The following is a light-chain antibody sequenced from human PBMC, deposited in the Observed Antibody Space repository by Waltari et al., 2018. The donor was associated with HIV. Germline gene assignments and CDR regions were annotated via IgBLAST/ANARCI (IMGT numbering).Light chain of an antibody. CDR2: DSN. CDR3: LLSFGGDLV. Sequence: QPVVTQEASLTVSPGGTVALTCASSAGVVTLGHCPYWFQVRPGQAPKTLIFDSNNRYSWTPARFAGSFLGGKAALTLTGALPEDEGDYYCLLSFGGDLVFGGGTKLTVL. CDR1: AGVVTLGHC. V-gene: IGLV7-46*01. J-gene: IGLJ2*01.